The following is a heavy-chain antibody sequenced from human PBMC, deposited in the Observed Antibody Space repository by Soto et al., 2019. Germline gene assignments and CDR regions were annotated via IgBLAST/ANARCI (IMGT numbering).Heavy chain of an antibody. CDR3: ARGDYGTGGYPFPYFDY. CDR2: INPDSGAT. J-gene: IGHJ4*02. CDR1: GYSFTGYY. V-gene: IGHV1-2*02. D-gene: IGHD2-8*02. Sequence: HEHLVQSGAEVPRPGASLKVSCKASGYSFTGYYIHCVRQAPGHGLEWRGWINPDSGATNYAQNFQGRVTLTSDTSISTASMDLTSLTSDDTAVYYCARGDYGTGGYPFPYFDYWGQGTLVLVYS.